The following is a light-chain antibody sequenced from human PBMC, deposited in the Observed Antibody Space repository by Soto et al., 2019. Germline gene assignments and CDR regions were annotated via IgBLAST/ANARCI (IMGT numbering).Light chain of an antibody. V-gene: IGLV2-23*02. J-gene: IGLJ3*02. CDR1: SSDVGSYNL. CDR2: EVS. CDR3: CSYAGRSTFPWV. Sequence: QSVLTQPASVSGSPGQSITISCTGTSSDVGSYNLVSWYQQHPGKAPKLMIYEVSKRPSGVSNRFSGSKSGNTASLTISGLQAEDEADYYCCSYAGRSTFPWVFGGGTKVTVL.